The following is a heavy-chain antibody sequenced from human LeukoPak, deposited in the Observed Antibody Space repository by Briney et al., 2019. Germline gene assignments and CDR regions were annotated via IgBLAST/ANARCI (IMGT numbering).Heavy chain of an antibody. V-gene: IGHV3-7*01. J-gene: IGHJ5*02. CDR3: ASITIFGVVPGGFDP. CDR1: GFTFSSYW. Sequence: PGGSLRFSCAAPGFTFSSYWMSWVRQAPGKGLEWVANIKQDGSENYYVDSVKGRFTISRDNAKNSLYLQMNSLRAEDTAVYYCASITIFGVVPGGFDPWGQGTLVTVSS. CDR2: IKQDGSEN. D-gene: IGHD3-3*01.